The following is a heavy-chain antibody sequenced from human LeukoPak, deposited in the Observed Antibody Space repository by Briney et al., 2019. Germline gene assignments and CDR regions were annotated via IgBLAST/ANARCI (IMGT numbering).Heavy chain of an antibody. D-gene: IGHD2-8*02. CDR2: TVGSGPDT. J-gene: IGHJ4*02. CDR1: GFTFTNYA. V-gene: IGHV3-23*01. CDR3: TKAPLRSCTGAFCYPFDY. Sequence: PGGSLRLSCAASGFTFTNYAMSCVRQTPGKGLEWVSATVGSGPDTYHADTVKGRFTVSRDNSRNTLYLQMNSLRVEDTAVYYCTKAPLRSCTGAFCYPFDYWGQGTLVTVSS.